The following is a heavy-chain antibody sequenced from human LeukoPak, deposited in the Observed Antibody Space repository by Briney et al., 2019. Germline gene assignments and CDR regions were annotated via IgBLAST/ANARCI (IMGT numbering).Heavy chain of an antibody. V-gene: IGHV3-11*01. D-gene: IGHD4-17*01. J-gene: IGHJ4*02. CDR2: ISSSGSTI. CDR3: ARESSTTVTFDY. CDR1: GFTFSDYY. Sequence: PGGSLRLSCAASGFTFSDYYMSWIRQAPGKGLEWVSYISSSGSTIYYADSVKGRFTIPRDNAKDSLYLQMNSLRAEDTAAYYCARESSTTVTFDYWGQGTLVTVSS.